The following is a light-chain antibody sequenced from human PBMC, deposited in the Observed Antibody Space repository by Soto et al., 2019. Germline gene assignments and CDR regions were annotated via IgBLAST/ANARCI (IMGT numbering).Light chain of an antibody. CDR3: QQYNNYWT. CDR2: DAA. CDR1: QTIDRW. Sequence: DIQMTQSPSTLSASVGDRVTITCRARQTIDRWLAWYQQKPGKAPKLLIYDAASLESGVPSRFSGSGSGTEFTLTISSLQPDDFAVYYCQQYNNYWTFGQGTKVEIK. V-gene: IGKV1-5*01. J-gene: IGKJ1*01.